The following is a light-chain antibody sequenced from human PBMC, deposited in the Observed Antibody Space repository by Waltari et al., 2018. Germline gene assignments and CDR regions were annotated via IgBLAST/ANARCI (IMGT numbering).Light chain of an antibody. CDR3: QQYNSPTWT. V-gene: IGKV1-5*01. J-gene: IGKJ1*01. CDR2: DAS. CDR1: QTLTHN. Sequence: MTQSPATLSVSPGERATLTCRASQTLTHNLAWYQQKPGKAPTLLIYDASSLESGVPSRFSGSGSGTEFTLTISSLQPDDFATYYCQQYNSPTWTFGQGTKVEIK.